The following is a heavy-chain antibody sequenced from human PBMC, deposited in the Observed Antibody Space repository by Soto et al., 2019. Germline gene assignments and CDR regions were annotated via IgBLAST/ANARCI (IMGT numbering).Heavy chain of an antibody. CDR2: IYYSGTT. CDR1: GGSISSGGYY. J-gene: IGHJ4*02. CDR3: ARESVAVAGKPSYYLDY. Sequence: PSETLSLTCTVSGGSISSGGYYWSWIRQHPGKGLEWIGYIYYSGTTYYNPSLKSRVTISVDTSKNQFSLKLSSVTAADTAVYYCARESVAVAGKPSYYLDYWGQGTLVTVSS. D-gene: IGHD6-19*01. V-gene: IGHV4-31*03.